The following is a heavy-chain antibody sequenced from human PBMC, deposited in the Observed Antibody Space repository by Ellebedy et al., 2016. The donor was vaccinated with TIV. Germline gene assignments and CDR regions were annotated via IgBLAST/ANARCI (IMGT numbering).Heavy chain of an antibody. Sequence: GESLKISCAASGFTFSNYAMHWVRQAPGKGLEWVAVISYDGSNKYYADSVKGRFTISRDNAKNSLYLQINSLRAEDTAVYYCAREGDTAMVHGMDVWGQGTTVTVSS. J-gene: IGHJ6*02. CDR2: ISYDGSNK. CDR1: GFTFSNYA. CDR3: AREGDTAMVHGMDV. D-gene: IGHD5-18*01. V-gene: IGHV3-30-3*01.